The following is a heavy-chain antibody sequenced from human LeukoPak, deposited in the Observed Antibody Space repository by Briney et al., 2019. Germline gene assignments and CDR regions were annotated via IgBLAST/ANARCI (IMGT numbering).Heavy chain of an antibody. CDR3: ARANEYSSSVPFDY. CDR1: GYSISSAYY. D-gene: IGHD6-6*01. V-gene: IGHV4-38-2*01. J-gene: IGHJ4*02. Sequence: SETLSLTCAVSGYSISSAYYWGWIRQPPGKGLEWIGSIYHRGSTYYSPSLKSRVTISVDTSKNQFSLKLSSVTAADTGVYYCARANEYSSSVPFDYWGQGTLVTVSS. CDR2: IYHRGST.